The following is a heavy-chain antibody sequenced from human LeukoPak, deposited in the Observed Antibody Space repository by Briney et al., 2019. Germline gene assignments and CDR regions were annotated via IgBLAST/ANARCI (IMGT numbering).Heavy chain of an antibody. CDR3: ARLFWNGYYPISFDHYYGMDV. D-gene: IGHD3-3*01. Sequence: GGSLRLSCAASAFTLSNYSMAWVRQAPGKGLEWISYISSSSRTIYYADSVKGRFTISRDNAKNPLSVQMTTLRAEDTAVYYCARLFWNGYYPISFDHYYGMDVWGQGTTVTVSS. J-gene: IGHJ6*02. CDR2: ISSSSRTI. CDR1: AFTLSNYS. V-gene: IGHV3-48*01.